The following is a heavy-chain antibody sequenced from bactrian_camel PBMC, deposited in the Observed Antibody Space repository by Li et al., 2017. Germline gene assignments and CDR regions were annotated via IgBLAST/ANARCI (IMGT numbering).Heavy chain of an antibody. CDR2: ISTDGAA. V-gene: IGHV3S53*01. D-gene: IGHD6*01. Sequence: QVQLVESGGGSVQAGESLKLSCVASRLGHCEMGWYRQAPGKEREMVSTISTDGAATYSDSVKGRFTISRDNAKNMVYLQLNTLKTEDMAMYYCVKLSFRTGIHALGAHEWGQGTQVTVS. J-gene: IGHJ4*01. CDR1: RLGHCE. CDR3: VKLSFRTGIHALGAHE.